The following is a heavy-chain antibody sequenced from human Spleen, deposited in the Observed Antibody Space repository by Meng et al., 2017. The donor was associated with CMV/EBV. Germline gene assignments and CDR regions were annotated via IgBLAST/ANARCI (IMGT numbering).Heavy chain of an antibody. D-gene: IGHD4-23*01. CDR3: AKTLTVVTPNDAFDI. CDR2: ISGSGGST. CDR1: GFIFSDYS. Sequence: GESLKISCAASGFIFSDYSMSWVRQAPGKGLEWVSAISGSGGSTYYADSVKGRFTISRDNSKNTLYLQMNSLRAEDTAVYYCAKTLTVVTPNDAFDIWGQGTMVTVSS. V-gene: IGHV3-23*01. J-gene: IGHJ3*02.